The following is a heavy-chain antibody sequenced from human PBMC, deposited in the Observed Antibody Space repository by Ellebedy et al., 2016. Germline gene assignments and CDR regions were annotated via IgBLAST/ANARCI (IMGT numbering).Heavy chain of an antibody. CDR3: ARGEDDFGDYEWYFDL. J-gene: IGHJ2*01. Sequence: GSSDYNPSLESRVTISIDTSRPQLSLKLKSVTAADTAVYYCARGEDDFGDYEWYFDLWGRGIMVIVSS. D-gene: IGHD4-17*01. CDR2: GSS. V-gene: IGHV4-59*09.